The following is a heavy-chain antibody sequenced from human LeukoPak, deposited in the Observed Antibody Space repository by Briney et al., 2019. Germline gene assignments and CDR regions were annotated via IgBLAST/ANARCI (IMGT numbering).Heavy chain of an antibody. CDR3: ARPYDTRGYFPDY. D-gene: IGHD3-22*01. Sequence: RSLRLSCAASGFTFSSYAMNWVRQAPGKGLEWVSSISRGSDHIFYADSMKGRFTISRDNAKNSLYLQMNSLGAEDTAVYYCARPYDTRGYFPDYWGQGTLVTVSS. J-gene: IGHJ4*02. CDR2: ISRGSDHI. CDR1: GFTFSSYA. V-gene: IGHV3-21*01.